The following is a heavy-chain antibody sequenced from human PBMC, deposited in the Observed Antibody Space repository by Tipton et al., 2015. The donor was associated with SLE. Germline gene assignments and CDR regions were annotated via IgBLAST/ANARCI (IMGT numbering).Heavy chain of an antibody. D-gene: IGHD3-16*01. J-gene: IGHJ3*02. CDR3: AKDTGLGDFHDAFDI. CDR1: GYTFTSYG. CDR2: ISAYNGNT. Sequence: QLVQSGAEVKKPGASVKVSCKASGYTFTSYGISWVRQAPGQGLEWMGWISAYNGNTNYAQKLQGRVTMTTDTSTSTAYMELSRLRSDDTAVYYCAKDTGLGDFHDAFDIWGQGTMVTVSS. V-gene: IGHV1-18*01.